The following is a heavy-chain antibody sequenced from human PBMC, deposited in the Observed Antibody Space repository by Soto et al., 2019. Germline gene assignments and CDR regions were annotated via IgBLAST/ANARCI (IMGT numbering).Heavy chain of an antibody. V-gene: IGHV4-61*01. CDR3: ARVLPGIAAAYDAFDV. J-gene: IGHJ3*01. D-gene: IGHD6-13*01. CDR2: IYYDGGT. CDR1: GGSVISATYY. Sequence: SETLSLTCTVSGGSVISATYYWSWIRQPPGKGLEWIGYIYYDGGTTYNSSLKSRLTISTDTSRSQLSLQLTSATPADTAVYYCARVLPGIAAAYDAFDVWGQGTMVTVSS.